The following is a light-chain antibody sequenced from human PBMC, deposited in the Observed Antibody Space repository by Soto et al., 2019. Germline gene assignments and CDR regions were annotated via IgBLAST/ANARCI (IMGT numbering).Light chain of an antibody. Sequence: QSALTQPASVSGSPGQSITISCTGTSSDVGGYNYVSWYQHHPGKAPKLMINDVTSRPSGVSSRFSGSKSGNTASLTISGPQAEDEAEYYCASYTSSDTVIFGGGTKLTVL. V-gene: IGLV2-14*01. CDR1: SSDVGGYNY. J-gene: IGLJ2*01. CDR3: ASYTSSDTVI. CDR2: DVT.